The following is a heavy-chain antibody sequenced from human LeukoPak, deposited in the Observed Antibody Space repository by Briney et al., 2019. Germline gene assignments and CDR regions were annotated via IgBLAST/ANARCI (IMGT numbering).Heavy chain of an antibody. CDR1: GYTFTSYG. J-gene: IGHJ4*02. CDR2: ISAYNGNT. D-gene: IGHD4-17*01. V-gene: IGHV1-18*04. Sequence: ASVNVSRKASGYTFTSYGISWVRQAPGQGPEWMRWISAYNGNTNYSQKLQGRVTMTTDTSTITAYMELRSLRSDDTAVYYCARVVLRGTATVTTNHDYWGQVTLVTVSS. CDR3: ARVVLRGTATVTTNHDY.